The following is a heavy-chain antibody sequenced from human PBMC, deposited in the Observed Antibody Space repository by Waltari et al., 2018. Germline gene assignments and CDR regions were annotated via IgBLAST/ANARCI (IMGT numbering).Heavy chain of an antibody. CDR2: IYYSGST. J-gene: IGHJ5*02. CDR3: ARGPLYCSSTSCYPAWFDP. Sequence: QLQLQESGPGLVKPSETLSLTCTVSGGSISSSSYYWGWIRQPPGKGLEWIGSIYYSGSTYYNPSLKSRVTISVDTAKNQFSLKLSSVTAADTAGYYCARGPLYCSSTSCYPAWFDPWGQGTLVTVSS. V-gene: IGHV4-39*07. CDR1: GGSISSSSYY. D-gene: IGHD2-2*01.